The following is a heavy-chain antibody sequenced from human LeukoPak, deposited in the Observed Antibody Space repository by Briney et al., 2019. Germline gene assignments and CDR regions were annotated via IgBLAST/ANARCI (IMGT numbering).Heavy chain of an antibody. CDR2: ISGSGGST. CDR3: AKDASGYSYGYLYYYMDV. V-gene: IGHV3-23*01. Sequence: GGSLRLSCAASGFTFSSYAMSWVCQAPGKGLEWVSAISGSGGSTYYADSVKGRFTISRDNSKNTLYLQMNSLRAEDTAVYYCAKDASGYSYGYLYYYMDVWGKGTTVTVSS. J-gene: IGHJ6*03. CDR1: GFTFSSYA. D-gene: IGHD5-18*01.